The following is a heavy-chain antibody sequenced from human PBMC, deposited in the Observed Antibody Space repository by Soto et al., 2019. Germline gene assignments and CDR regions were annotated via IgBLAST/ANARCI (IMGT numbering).Heavy chain of an antibody. Sequence: ASVKVSCKASGYTFTSYGISWVRQAPGQGLEWMGWISAYNGNTNYAQKLQGRVTMTTDTSTSTAYMELRSLRSDDTAVYYCAKAPFHGGYYDSSGYYYGEGSFDYRGQRTLVTVSS. CDR3: AKAPFHGGYYDSSGYYYGEGSFDY. CDR1: GYTFTSYG. CDR2: ISAYNGNT. J-gene: IGHJ4*02. V-gene: IGHV1-18*01. D-gene: IGHD3-22*01.